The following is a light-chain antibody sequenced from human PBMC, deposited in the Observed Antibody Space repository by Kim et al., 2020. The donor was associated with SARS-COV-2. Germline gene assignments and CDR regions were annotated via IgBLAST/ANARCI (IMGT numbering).Light chain of an antibody. J-gene: IGLJ2*01. CDR3: FSYAGSGTWV. V-gene: IGLV2-23*02. CDR2: EVT. CDR1: SNDVGSYDI. Sequence: GPAITRSGTGTSNDVGSYDIVSWYQQLPGKAPKLVIYEVTKRPSGISSRFSGSKSGNTASLSISGLQTEDEADYSCFSYAGSGTWVFGGGTQLTVL.